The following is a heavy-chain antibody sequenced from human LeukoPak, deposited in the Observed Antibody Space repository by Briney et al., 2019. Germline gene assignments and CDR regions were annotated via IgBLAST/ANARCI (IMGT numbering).Heavy chain of an antibody. CDR1: RFTVSSNY. D-gene: IGHD3-22*01. J-gene: IGHJ3*02. CDR2: LYSDGTT. CDR3: ARLYDRSAYGAFDI. V-gene: IGHV3-66*02. Sequence: GGSLRLSCAASRFTVSSNYMGWVRQAPGKGLEWVSVLYSDGTTYYPDSVKGRFTISRDNSQNTLYLQLDSLRAEDPAVYYCARLYDRSAYGAFDIWGQGTMVTVSS.